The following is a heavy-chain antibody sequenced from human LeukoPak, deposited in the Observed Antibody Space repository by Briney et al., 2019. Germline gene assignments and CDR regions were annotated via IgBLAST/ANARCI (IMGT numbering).Heavy chain of an antibody. CDR2: ISSSSSNI. V-gene: IGHV3-21*01. D-gene: IGHD5-12*01. Sequence: GGSLRLSCAASGFTFSSYSMNWVRQAPGKGLEWVSSISSSSSNIYYAGSVKGRFTISRDNAKNSLYLRMNSLRAEDTAVYYCASTVYSPWYSFDYWGQGTLVTVSS. CDR3: ASTVYSPWYSFDY. CDR1: GFTFSSYS. J-gene: IGHJ4*02.